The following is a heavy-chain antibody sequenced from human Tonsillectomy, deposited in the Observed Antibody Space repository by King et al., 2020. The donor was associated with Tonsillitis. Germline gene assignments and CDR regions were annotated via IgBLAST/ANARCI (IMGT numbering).Heavy chain of an antibody. J-gene: IGHJ3*02. CDR3: ARILKPDPFDI. V-gene: IGHV2-26*01. CDR2: IFSNDEK. CDR1: GFSLSNARMG. Sequence: TLKESGPVLVKPTETLTLTCTVSGFSLSNARMGVSWIRQPPAKALEWLAHIFSNDEKSYSTSLKSRLTISKDTSKSQVVLTMTNMDPVDTATYYCARILKPDPFDIWGQGTMVTVSS.